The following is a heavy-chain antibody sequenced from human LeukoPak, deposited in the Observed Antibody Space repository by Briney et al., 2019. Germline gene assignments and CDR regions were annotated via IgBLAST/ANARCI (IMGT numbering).Heavy chain of an antibody. CDR1: GGTFSSYA. CDR2: IIPILGIA. D-gene: IGHD3-16*02. J-gene: IGHJ4*02. CDR3: ASGITFGGVNVIPPEY. Sequence: SVKVSCKASGGTFSSYAISWVRQAPGQGLEWMGRIIPILGIANYAQKFQGRVTITADKSTSTAYMELSSLRSEDTAVYYCASGITFGGVNVIPPEYWGQGTLVTVSS. V-gene: IGHV1-69*04.